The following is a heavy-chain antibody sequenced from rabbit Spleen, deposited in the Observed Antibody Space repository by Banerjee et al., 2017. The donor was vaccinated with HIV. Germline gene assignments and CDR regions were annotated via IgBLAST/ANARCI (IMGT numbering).Heavy chain of an antibody. CDR3: ARDTSSSFSSYGMDL. J-gene: IGHJ6*01. V-gene: IGHV1S40*01. CDR1: GVSFSGDSY. D-gene: IGHD1-1*01. Sequence: QSLEESGGDLVKPGASLTLTCIASGVSFSGDSYICWVRQAPGRGLEWIACIDAGSSGFTYFANWAKGRFTISKTSSTTVTLLMTRLTAADTATYFCARDTSSSFSSYGMDLWGQGTLVTVS. CDR2: IDAGSSGFT.